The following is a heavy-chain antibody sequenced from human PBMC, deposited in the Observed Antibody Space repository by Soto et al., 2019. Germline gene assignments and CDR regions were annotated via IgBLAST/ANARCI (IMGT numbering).Heavy chain of an antibody. Sequence: LRLSCAASGFTFSSYAMHWVRQAPGKGLEWVAVISYDGSNKYYADSVKGRFTISRDNSKNTLYLQMNSLRAEDTAVYYCARDRGVRGVMANYYYYYGMDVWGQGTTVTVSS. CDR3: ARDRGVRGVMANYYYYYGMDV. V-gene: IGHV3-30-3*01. CDR1: GFTFSSYA. J-gene: IGHJ6*02. CDR2: ISYDGSNK. D-gene: IGHD3-10*01.